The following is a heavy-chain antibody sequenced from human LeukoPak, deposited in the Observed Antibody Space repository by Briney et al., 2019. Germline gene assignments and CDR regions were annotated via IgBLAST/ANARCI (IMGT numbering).Heavy chain of an antibody. J-gene: IGHJ4*02. CDR3: ASLANRIAARPDY. V-gene: IGHV1-69*13. CDR2: IIPIFGTA. D-gene: IGHD6-6*01. Sequence: SVKVSCKASGGTFSSYAISWVRQAPGQGLEWMGGIIPIFGTANYAQKFQGRVTITADESTNTAYMELSSLRSEDTAIYYCASLANRIAARPDYWGQGTLVTVSS. CDR1: GGTFSSYA.